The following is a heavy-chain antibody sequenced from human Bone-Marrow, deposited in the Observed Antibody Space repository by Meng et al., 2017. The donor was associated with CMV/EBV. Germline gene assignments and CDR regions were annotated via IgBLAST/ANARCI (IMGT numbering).Heavy chain of an antibody. J-gene: IGHJ5*02. Sequence: GESLKISCAASGFTFSSYWMSWVRQAPGKGLEWVANIKQDGSEKYYVDSVKGRFTISRDNAKNSLYLQMNSLRAEDTAVYYCARDQTRAGRFDPWGQGTLVTVS. CDR2: IKQDGSEK. D-gene: IGHD6-19*01. CDR1: GFTFSSYW. V-gene: IGHV3-7*01. CDR3: ARDQTRAGRFDP.